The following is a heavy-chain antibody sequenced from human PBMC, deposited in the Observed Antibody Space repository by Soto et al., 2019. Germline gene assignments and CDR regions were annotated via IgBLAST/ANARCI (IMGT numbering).Heavy chain of an antibody. CDR3: AREKYGAGRVVVYD. CDR2: IVPTLRLT. Sequence: QVQLVQSGAEVKKPGSSLKVSCETSGDTSTISTITWVRQAPGQGLQWMGRIVPTLRLTNYAQEFEARLTITADTSTITAHMELSSLTSEDTAVYYCAREKYGAGRVVVYDWGQGTTVTVSS. CDR1: GDTSTIST. J-gene: IGHJ4*02. D-gene: IGHD2-21*01. V-gene: IGHV1-69*08.